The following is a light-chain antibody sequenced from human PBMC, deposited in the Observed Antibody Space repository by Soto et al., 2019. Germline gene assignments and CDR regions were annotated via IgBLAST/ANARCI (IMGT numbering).Light chain of an antibody. V-gene: IGKV1-8*01. CDR1: QDISTS. CDR3: QQYYTYPPT. CDR2: AAS. J-gene: IGKJ1*01. Sequence: AIRMTQSPSSFSASTGDRVTITCRASQDISTSLAWYRQSPGKAPKFLIYAASTLQIGVPSRFSGGGSGTDFTLTINSLQSEDFATYYCQQYYTYPPTFGQGTKVEI.